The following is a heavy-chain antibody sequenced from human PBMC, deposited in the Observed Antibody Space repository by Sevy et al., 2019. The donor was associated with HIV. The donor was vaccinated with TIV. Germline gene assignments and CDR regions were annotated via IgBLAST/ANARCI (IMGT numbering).Heavy chain of an antibody. Sequence: GGSLRLSCAASGFDFSDYYMNWIRKTPGKGLEWISYISVSSSAKYYTDSVKGRFAISRDNARNSLYLQMNSLRVEDTAVYFCVGRRYSPAYSWSYHFDYWGQGALVTVSS. CDR1: GFDFSDYY. D-gene: IGHD3-16*01. V-gene: IGHV3-11*01. CDR2: ISVSSSAK. J-gene: IGHJ4*02. CDR3: VGRRYSPAYSWSYHFDY.